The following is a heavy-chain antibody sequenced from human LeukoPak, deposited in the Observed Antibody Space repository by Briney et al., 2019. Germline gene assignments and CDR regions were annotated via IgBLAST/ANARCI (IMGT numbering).Heavy chain of an antibody. CDR1: GFTFSSYW. CDR3: AKVYRFLEWSLDY. V-gene: IGHV3-7*01. CDR2: IKQDGSEK. D-gene: IGHD3-3*01. J-gene: IGHJ4*02. Sequence: GGSLRLSCAASGFTFSSYWMSWVRQAPGKGLEWVANIKQDGSEKYYVDSVKGRFTISRDNSKNTLYLQMNSLRAEDTAVYYCAKVYRFLEWSLDYWGQGTLVTVSS.